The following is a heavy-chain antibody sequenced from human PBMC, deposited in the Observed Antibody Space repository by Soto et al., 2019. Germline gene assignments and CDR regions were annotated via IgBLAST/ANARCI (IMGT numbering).Heavy chain of an antibody. D-gene: IGHD3-3*01. CDR2: ISYDVSNK. J-gene: IGHJ2*01. Sequence: GGSLSLSCAASGFTFSSYAMHWVRQAPGKGLEWVAVISYDVSNKYYADSVKGRFTISRDNSKNTLYLQMNSLRAEDTAVYYGAGAGSEELEWSFYSPNWYFELWGRGTLVTVSS. CDR3: AGAGSEELEWSFYSPNWYFEL. V-gene: IGHV3-30-3*01. CDR1: GFTFSSYA.